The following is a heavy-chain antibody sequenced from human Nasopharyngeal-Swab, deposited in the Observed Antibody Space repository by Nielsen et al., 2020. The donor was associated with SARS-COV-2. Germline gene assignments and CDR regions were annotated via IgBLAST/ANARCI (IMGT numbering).Heavy chain of an antibody. CDR2: MSYSGVT. J-gene: IGHJ4*02. V-gene: IGHV4-39*01. Sequence: SETLSLTCSVSGCSIRDNHYYWGWSRKPPGRGLEWIGSMSYSGVTFYNPSLRNRVTLSVDTSKNLLSLKLDSVTAADTALYYCARHSRVTTVVVVTLFDFWGQGIQVTVSS. CDR3: ARHSRVTTVVVVTLFDF. CDR1: GCSIRDNHYY. D-gene: IGHD3-22*01.